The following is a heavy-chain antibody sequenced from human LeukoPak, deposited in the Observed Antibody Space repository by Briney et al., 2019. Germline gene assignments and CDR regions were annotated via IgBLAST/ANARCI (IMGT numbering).Heavy chain of an antibody. CDR3: AKSTGDNWNYHYFDY. J-gene: IGHJ4*02. CDR2: ISSSSSYI. V-gene: IGHV3-21*04. D-gene: IGHD1-7*01. CDR1: GFTFSSYS. Sequence: PGGSLRLSCAASGFTFSSYSMNWVRQAPGKGLEWVSSISSSSSYIYYADSVKGRFTISRDNAKNSLYLQMNSLRAEDTALYYCAKSTGDNWNYHYFDYWGQGTLVTVSS.